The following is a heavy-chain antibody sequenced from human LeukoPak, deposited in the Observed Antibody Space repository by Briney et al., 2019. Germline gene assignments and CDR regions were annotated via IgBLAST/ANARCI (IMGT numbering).Heavy chain of an antibody. Sequence: GGSLRLSCVASGITFSNYAVSWVRQAPEKGLDWVSVISGSAHKIRYADSVKGRFTISRDNSEDIVYLQMNNLRVEDTAVYYCAGRPTGYSSGYIHWGQGTLVTVSS. D-gene: IGHD5-18*01. CDR3: AGRPTGYSSGYIH. CDR1: GITFSNYA. CDR2: ISGSAHKI. J-gene: IGHJ4*02. V-gene: IGHV3-23*01.